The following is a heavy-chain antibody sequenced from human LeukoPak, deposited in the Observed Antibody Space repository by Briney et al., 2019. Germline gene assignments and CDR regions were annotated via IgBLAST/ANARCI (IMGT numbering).Heavy chain of an antibody. CDR1: GGTFSSYA. D-gene: IGHD6-19*01. CDR3: ARGIEKEWLGPSPAGASWKFDY. J-gene: IGHJ4*02. V-gene: IGHV1-69*01. CDR2: ITPIFGTA. Sequence: GASVKVSCKASGGTFSSYAISWVRQAPGQGLEWMGGITPIFGTANYAQKFQGRVTITADESTSTACMELSSLRSEDTAVYYCARGIEKEWLGPSPAGASWKFDYWGQGTLVTVSS.